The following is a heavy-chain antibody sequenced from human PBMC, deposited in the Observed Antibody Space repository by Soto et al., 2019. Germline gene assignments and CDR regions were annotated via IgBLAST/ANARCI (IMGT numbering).Heavy chain of an antibody. CDR2: KYYRSKWYN. V-gene: IGHV6-1*01. J-gene: IGHJ6*02. CDR1: GDSVSNNNDA. CDR3: ARSEGIAARPRNYYYGMDV. Sequence: SQTPSPTCAISGDSVSNNNDALNKIQQSPPKELEGLGRKYYRSKWYNDYAVSVKSRITINPDTSKNQFSLQLNSVTPEDTAVYYCARSEGIAARPRNYYYGMDVWGQGTTVTVS. D-gene: IGHD6-6*01.